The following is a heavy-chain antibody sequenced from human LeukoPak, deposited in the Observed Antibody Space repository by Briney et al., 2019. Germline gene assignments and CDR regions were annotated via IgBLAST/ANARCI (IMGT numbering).Heavy chain of an antibody. D-gene: IGHD5-18*01. CDR2: ISSSSSYT. V-gene: IGHV3-21*05. CDR1: GFSFSNYG. J-gene: IGHJ4*02. Sequence: KAGGSLRLSCAASGFSFSNYGMHWVRQAPGKGLEWVSYISSSSSYTNYADSAKGRFTISRDNAKNSLYLQMNSLRAEDTAVYYCASEYSYGSLYYWGQGTLVTVSS. CDR3: ASEYSYGSLYY.